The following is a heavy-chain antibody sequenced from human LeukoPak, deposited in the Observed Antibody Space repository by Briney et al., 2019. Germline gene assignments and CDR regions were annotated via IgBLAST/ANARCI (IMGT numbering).Heavy chain of an antibody. CDR2: IRYDGSNK. D-gene: IGHD3-10*01. CDR1: GFTFGSYG. CDR3: AKDMTPFFYGSGRDYFDY. J-gene: IGHJ4*02. V-gene: IGHV3-30*02. Sequence: GGSLRLSCAASGFTFGSYGMHWVRQAPGKGLEWVAFIRYDGSNKYYADSVKGRFTISRDNSKNTLYLQMNSLRAEDTAVYYCAKDMTPFFYGSGRDYFDYSGQGTLVTVSS.